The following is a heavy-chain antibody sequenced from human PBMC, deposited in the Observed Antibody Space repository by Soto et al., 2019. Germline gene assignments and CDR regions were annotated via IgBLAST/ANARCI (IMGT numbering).Heavy chain of an antibody. CDR1: GFTFSGHT. J-gene: IGHJ5*02. V-gene: IGHV3-23*01. D-gene: IGHD6-25*01. CDR2: ISGSAGST. Sequence: EVQLLDSGGGLVQPGGSLRLSCAASGFTFSGHTMNWVRQAPGKGLEWVSAISGSAGSTSYADSMRGRFTISRDNSKNTLYLQMDSLGAEDTAVYYCVKGLSDTWWFDQWGQGTLVTVSS. CDR3: VKGLSDTWWFDQ.